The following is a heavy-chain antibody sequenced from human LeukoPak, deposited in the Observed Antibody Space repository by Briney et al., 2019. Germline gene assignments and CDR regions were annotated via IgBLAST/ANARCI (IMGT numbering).Heavy chain of an antibody. CDR3: AKDRNDYYDSSGSDY. D-gene: IGHD3-22*01. CDR1: GFTFSSYS. Sequence: GGSLRLSCAASGFTFSSYSINWVRQAPGMGLEWVSAISGSGSFTSYTDSVKGRFTISRDNSKNTLFLQMNSLRAEDTAVYYCAKDRNDYYDSSGSDYWGQGTRVTVSS. V-gene: IGHV3-23*01. CDR2: ISGSGSFT. J-gene: IGHJ4*02.